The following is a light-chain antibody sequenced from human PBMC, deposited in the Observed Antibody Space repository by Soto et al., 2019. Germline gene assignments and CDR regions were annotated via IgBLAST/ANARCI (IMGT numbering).Light chain of an antibody. V-gene: IGLV2-14*01. CDR2: EVS. CDR3: SSYTGSSTVV. CDR1: SSDVGNYIY. Sequence: QSVLTQPPSASGTPGQRVTISCTGISSDVGNYIYVSWYQHHPGKAPKLMIYEVSNRPSGVSNRFSGSKSGSTASLTISGLQAEDEGDYYCSSYTGSSTVVFGGGTKLTVL. J-gene: IGLJ2*01.